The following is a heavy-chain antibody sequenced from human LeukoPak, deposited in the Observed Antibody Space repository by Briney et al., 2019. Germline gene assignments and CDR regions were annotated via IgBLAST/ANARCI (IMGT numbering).Heavy chain of an antibody. CDR2: IRYDGSNK. CDR3: AKVGGDGSGSSNYYFYYMDV. CDR1: GFTFSSYG. J-gene: IGHJ6*03. V-gene: IGHV3-30*02. Sequence: GGSLRLSCAASGFTFSSYGIHWVRQAPGKGLEWVAFIRYDGSNKYHADSVKGRFTISRDNSKNTVYLQMNSLRVEDTAVYYCAKVGGDGSGSSNYYFYYMDVWGKGTTVTVSS. D-gene: IGHD3-10*01.